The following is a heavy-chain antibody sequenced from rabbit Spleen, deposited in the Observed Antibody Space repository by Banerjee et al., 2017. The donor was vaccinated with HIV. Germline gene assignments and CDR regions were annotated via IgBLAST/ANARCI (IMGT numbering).Heavy chain of an antibody. CDR2: IYPSSGST. D-gene: IGHD1-1*01. Sequence: EQLEESGGGLVKPEGSLTLTCKASGVSLNDKDVMCWVRQAPGKGLEWIACIYPSSGSTYYASWAKGRFTISKTSSTTVTLQMTSLTVADTATYFCARDLTDVIGWNFGWWGPGTLVTVS. V-gene: IGHV1S45*01. J-gene: IGHJ4*01. CDR3: ARDLTDVIGWNFGW. CDR1: GVSLNDKDV.